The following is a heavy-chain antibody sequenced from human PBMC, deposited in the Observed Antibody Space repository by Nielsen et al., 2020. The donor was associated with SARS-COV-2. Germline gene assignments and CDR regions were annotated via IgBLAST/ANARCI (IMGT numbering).Heavy chain of an antibody. J-gene: IGHJ4*02. V-gene: IGHV5-51*01. D-gene: IGHD2-15*01. Sequence: GESLPLSCQGSGYSLTSYWIGWVRPMPGKGLEWMGIIYPRDSDTRYSPSFQGPVTLSADKSIITAYLQWSSLKASYTAMYYCARRPRYCSGGSCYSFDYWGQGTLVTVSA. CDR1: GYSLTSYW. CDR2: IYPRDSDT. CDR3: ARRPRYCSGGSCYSFDY.